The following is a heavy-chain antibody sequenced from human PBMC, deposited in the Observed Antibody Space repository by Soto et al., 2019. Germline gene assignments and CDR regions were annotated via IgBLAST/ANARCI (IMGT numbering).Heavy chain of an antibody. J-gene: IGHJ4*02. Sequence: QVQLQESAPGLVKPSQTLSLTCTVSGGSISSGGYYWSWIRQHPGKGLEWIGCIYYSGSTYYNPSLKRRVTISVDGSKNQFSLKLSSVTAADTAVYYCARSGYSYGPNPLLYWGQGTLVTVSS. CDR1: GGSISSGGYY. CDR3: ARSGYSYGPNPLLY. V-gene: IGHV4-31*03. D-gene: IGHD5-18*01. CDR2: IYYSGST.